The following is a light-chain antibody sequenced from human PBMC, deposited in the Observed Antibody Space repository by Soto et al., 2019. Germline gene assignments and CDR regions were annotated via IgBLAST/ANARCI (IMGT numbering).Light chain of an antibody. V-gene: IGLV2-11*01. J-gene: IGLJ1*01. Sequence: QSALTQPRSVSGSPGQSVTISCTGTSSDVGGYNYVSWYQQHPGKAPKLMIYDVSKRPSGVPDRFSGSKSGNTASLTISGLQAEDEADFYCCPFAGGYTYVFGPGTKVTVL. CDR3: CPFAGGYTYV. CDR1: SSDVGGYNY. CDR2: DVS.